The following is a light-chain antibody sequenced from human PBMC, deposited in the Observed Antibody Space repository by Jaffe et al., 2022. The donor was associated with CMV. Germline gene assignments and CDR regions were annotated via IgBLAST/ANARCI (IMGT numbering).Light chain of an antibody. CDR2: GAS. Sequence: EIVLTQSPGTLSLSPGERATLSCRATQSVSSYLAWYQQKPGLAPRLLIYGASSRATGIPDRFSGSGSGTDFTLTISGLEPEDFAVYYCQQYGGVPRTFGQGTKVEIK. CDR3: QQYGGVPRT. V-gene: IGKV3-20*01. J-gene: IGKJ1*01. CDR1: QSVSSY.